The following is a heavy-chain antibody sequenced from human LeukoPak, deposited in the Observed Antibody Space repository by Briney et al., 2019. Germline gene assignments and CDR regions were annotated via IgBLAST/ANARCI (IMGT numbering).Heavy chain of an antibody. CDR2: IYTTGRT. V-gene: IGHV4-4*07. CDR1: GGSINSYW. Sequence: SETLSLTFSVSGGSINSYWWNWIRQPAGKGLEFLGRIYTTGRTNYNPSLKSRVSMSVDTSKNMFSLELRSVTAADTAVYFCARAGYTIRSYVFDFWGQGALVAVSS. J-gene: IGHJ4*02. CDR3: ARAGYTIRSYVFDF. D-gene: IGHD3-16*02.